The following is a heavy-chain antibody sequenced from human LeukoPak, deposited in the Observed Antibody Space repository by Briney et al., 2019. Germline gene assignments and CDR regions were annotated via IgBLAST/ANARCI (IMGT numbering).Heavy chain of an antibody. CDR3: AREYCSGGSCYSDAFDI. CDR1: GFTFSSYA. D-gene: IGHD2-15*01. J-gene: IGHJ3*02. Sequence: GRSLRLSCAASGFTFSSYAMAWVRQAPGKGLEWVSGITGNGRSTYYADSVKGRFTISRDNSKNTLYLQMNSLRAEDTAVYYCAREYCSGGSCYSDAFDIWGQGTMVTVSS. CDR2: ITGNGRST. V-gene: IGHV3-23*01.